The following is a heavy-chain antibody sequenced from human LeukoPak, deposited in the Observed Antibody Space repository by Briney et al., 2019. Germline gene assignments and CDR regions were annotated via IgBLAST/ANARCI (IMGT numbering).Heavy chain of an antibody. CDR2: IYHSGST. CDR3: ARERIAAAYFDY. V-gene: IGHV4-30-2*01. D-gene: IGHD6-13*01. Sequence: PSETLSLTCAVSGGSISSGGYSWGWIRQPPGKGLEWIGYIYHSGSTYYNPSLKSRVTISVDRSKSQFSLKLSSVTAADTAVYYCARERIAAAYFDYWGQGTLVTVSS. CDR1: GGSISSGGYS. J-gene: IGHJ4*02.